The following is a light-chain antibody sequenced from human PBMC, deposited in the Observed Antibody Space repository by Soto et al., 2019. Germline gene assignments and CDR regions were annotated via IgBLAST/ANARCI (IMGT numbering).Light chain of an antibody. CDR1: QSIGAS. Sequence: DIQMTQSPSTLYASVGDRVTITCRASQSIGASLAWFQQKPGKAPNLLIYKASSLESGVPSRFSGSGSGTEFTLNISTLQPDDFATYYCQHYNSSPLTFGGGTKVEIK. J-gene: IGKJ4*01. CDR3: QHYNSSPLT. V-gene: IGKV1-5*03. CDR2: KAS.